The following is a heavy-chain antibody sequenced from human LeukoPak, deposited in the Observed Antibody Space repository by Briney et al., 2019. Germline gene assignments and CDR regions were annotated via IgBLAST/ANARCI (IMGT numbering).Heavy chain of an antibody. D-gene: IGHD6-6*01. Sequence: GGSLRLSCAASGFTFSSYTMHWVRQVPGKGLEWVAVISNDGSNKYYVDSVKGRFTISRDNSKNTLYLQMNSLRGEDTAVYYCARVVVSSSSDYFDYWGQGTLVTVSS. CDR2: ISNDGSNK. V-gene: IGHV3-30*04. J-gene: IGHJ4*02. CDR1: GFTFSSYT. CDR3: ARVVVSSSSDYFDY.